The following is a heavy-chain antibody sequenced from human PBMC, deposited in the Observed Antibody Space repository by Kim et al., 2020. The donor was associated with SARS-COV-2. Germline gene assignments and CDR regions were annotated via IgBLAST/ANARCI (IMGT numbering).Heavy chain of an antibody. CDR1: GASITSGRYY. D-gene: IGHD3-10*01. CDR3: ATEFSRSGTTPPDY. Sequence: SETLSLTCTVSGASITSGRYYWTWIRQHPGKGLEWIGYIYYTGNTYYNPSLKSRVTISIDTSGNHFSLKLNSVTAADTAVYYCATEFSRSGTTPPDYWGQGTLVTVSS. V-gene: IGHV4-31*03. CDR2: IYYTGNT. J-gene: IGHJ4*02.